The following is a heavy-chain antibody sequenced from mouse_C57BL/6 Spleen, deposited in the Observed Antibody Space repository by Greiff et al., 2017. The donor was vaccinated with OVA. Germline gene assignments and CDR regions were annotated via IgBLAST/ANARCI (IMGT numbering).Heavy chain of an antibody. Sequence: VQLQQSGAELVRPGASVTLSCKASGYTFTDYEMHWVKQTPVHGLEWIGAIDPETGGTAYNQKFKGKAILTADKSSSTAYMELRSLTSEDSAVYYGTRSLTGTSFAYWGQGTLVTVSA. J-gene: IGHJ3*01. D-gene: IGHD4-1*01. CDR3: TRSLTGTSFAY. CDR1: GYTFTDYE. V-gene: IGHV1-15*01. CDR2: IDPETGGT.